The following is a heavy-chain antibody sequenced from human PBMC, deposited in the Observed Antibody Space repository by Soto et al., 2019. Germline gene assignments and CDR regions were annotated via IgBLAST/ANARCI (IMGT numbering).Heavy chain of an antibody. J-gene: IGHJ4*02. D-gene: IGHD3-22*01. CDR1: GFTFSSYG. Sequence: QVQLVESGGGVVQPGRSLRLSCAASGFTFSSYGMHWVRQAPGKGLEWVAVIWSDRRRAYYADSVKGRFTISRDNAKNTVYLQMNSLRVEDTAVYFCDSDNDRTGHYSDCDYWGQGTLLTVSS. CDR2: IWSDRRRA. CDR3: DSDNDRTGHYSDCDY. V-gene: IGHV3-33*01.